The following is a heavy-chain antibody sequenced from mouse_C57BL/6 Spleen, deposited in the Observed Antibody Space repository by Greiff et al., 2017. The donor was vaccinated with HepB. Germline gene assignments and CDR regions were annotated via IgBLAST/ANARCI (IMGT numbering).Heavy chain of an antibody. J-gene: IGHJ2*01. CDR2: IYPGNSDT. D-gene: IGHD2-4*01. Sequence: GQRRQAGTGLAGPGSGGRGSGKTSGCTFTSYWMHWVKQRPGQGLEWIGAIYPGNSDTSYNQKFKGKAKLTAVTSASTAYMELSSLTNEDSAVYYCTRVSYDYDEYYFDYWGQGTTLTVSS. CDR3: TRVSYDYDEYYFDY. CDR1: GCTFTSYW. V-gene: IGHV1-5*01.